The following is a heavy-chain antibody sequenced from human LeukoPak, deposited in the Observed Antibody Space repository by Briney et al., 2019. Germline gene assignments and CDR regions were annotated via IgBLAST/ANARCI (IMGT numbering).Heavy chain of an antibody. Sequence: GGSLRLSCATSGFNFDDYAMHWVRQAPGKGLEWVSGISWSSSTMGYADSVTGRFTISRENAKNSLYLQMNSLRAGDTAVYYCARDRGRYYMDVWGKGTTVTISS. J-gene: IGHJ6*03. D-gene: IGHD6-25*01. CDR2: ISWSSSTM. V-gene: IGHV3-9*01. CDR1: GFNFDDYA. CDR3: ARDRGRYYMDV.